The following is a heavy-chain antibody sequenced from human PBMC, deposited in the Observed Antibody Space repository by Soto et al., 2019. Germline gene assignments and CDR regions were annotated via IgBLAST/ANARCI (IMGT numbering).Heavy chain of an antibody. CDR3: ARERPYYYDSSGYLDAFDI. CDR2: ISSSSSYI. Sequence: EVQLVESGGGLVKPGGSLRLSCAASGFTFSSYSMNWVRQAPGKGLEWVSSISSSSSYIYYADSVKGRFTFSRDNAKNSLYLQMNSLRAEDTAVYYCARERPYYYDSSGYLDAFDIWGQGTMVTVSS. D-gene: IGHD3-22*01. V-gene: IGHV3-21*01. J-gene: IGHJ3*02. CDR1: GFTFSSYS.